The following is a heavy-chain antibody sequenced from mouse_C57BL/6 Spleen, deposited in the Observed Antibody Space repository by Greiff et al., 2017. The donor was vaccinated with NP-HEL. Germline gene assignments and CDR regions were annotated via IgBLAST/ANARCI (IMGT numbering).Heavy chain of an antibody. CDR2: ISDGGSYT. CDR1: GFTFSSYA. Sequence: EVQLVESGGGLVKPGGSLKLSCAASGFTFSSYAMSWVRQTPEKRLEWVATISDGGSYTYYPDNVKGRFTISRDNAKNNLYLQMSHLKSEDTAMYYCAKLITTVVADPYYFDYWGQGTTLTVSS. D-gene: IGHD1-1*01. CDR3: AKLITTVVADPYYFDY. V-gene: IGHV5-4*01. J-gene: IGHJ2*01.